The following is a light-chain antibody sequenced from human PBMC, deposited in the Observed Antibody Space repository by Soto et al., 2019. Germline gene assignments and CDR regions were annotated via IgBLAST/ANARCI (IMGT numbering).Light chain of an antibody. V-gene: IGKV1-5*03. J-gene: IGKJ1*01. Sequence: DIQMTQSPSTLSASVGDRVIITCRASQSISNWLAWYQQKPGKAPNLLIYKASSLKSGVPSRFSGSGSGTEFTLTISSLRPDDFATYYCQQYDTYWTFGQGTKVDIK. CDR2: KAS. CDR1: QSISNW. CDR3: QQYDTYWT.